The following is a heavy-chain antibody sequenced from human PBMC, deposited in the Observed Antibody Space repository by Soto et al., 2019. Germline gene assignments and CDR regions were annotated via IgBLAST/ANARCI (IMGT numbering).Heavy chain of an antibody. D-gene: IGHD6-19*01. J-gene: IGHJ6*02. CDR2: IIPIFGTA. Sequence: QVQLVQSGAEVKKPGSSVKVSCKASGGTFSSYAISWVRQAPGQGLEWMGGIIPIFGTANYAQKFQGRVTITADESTSTAYMELSSLRSEDTAVYYCASRNSVARSWPRDFPAMIYYYGMDVWGQGTTVTVSS. CDR1: GGTFSSYA. CDR3: ASRNSVARSWPRDFPAMIYYYGMDV. V-gene: IGHV1-69*12.